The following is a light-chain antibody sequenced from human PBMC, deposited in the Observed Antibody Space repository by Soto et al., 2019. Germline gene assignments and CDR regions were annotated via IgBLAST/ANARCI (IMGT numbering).Light chain of an antibody. CDR2: GAS. CDR3: QQYGSSTVT. V-gene: IGKV3-20*01. J-gene: IGKJ2*01. Sequence: EIVLTQSPGTLSLSPGERATLSCRASESVSSSYLAWYQQKPGQAPRLLIYGASSRATGIPDRFSGSGSGTDFTLTISRLEPEHFAVYYCQQYGSSTVTFGQGTKLESK. CDR1: ESVSSSY.